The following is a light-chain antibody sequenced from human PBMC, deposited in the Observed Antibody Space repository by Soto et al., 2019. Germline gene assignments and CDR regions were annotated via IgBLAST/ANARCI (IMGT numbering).Light chain of an antibody. CDR1: SSNIGSNT. Sequence: QSVLTQPPPASGTPGQRVTISCSGSSSNIGSNTVNWYQQLPGTAPKLLIYSNNQRPSGVPDRFSGSKSGTSASLAISGLQSEDEADYYCAAWDDSLNAVVFGGGTKLTV. CDR2: SNN. J-gene: IGLJ2*01. CDR3: AAWDDSLNAVV. V-gene: IGLV1-44*01.